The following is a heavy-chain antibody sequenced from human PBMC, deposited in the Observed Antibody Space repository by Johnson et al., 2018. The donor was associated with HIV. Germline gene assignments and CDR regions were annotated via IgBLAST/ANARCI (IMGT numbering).Heavy chain of an antibody. CDR1: GFTFSSYA. D-gene: IGHD1-26*01. J-gene: IGHJ3*02. Sequence: VQLVESGGGLVQPGGSLRLSCAASGFTFSSYAMSWVRQAPGKGLEWVSAISGSAGITYYADSVEGRFTISRDNSRNTLYLQMNRLRTEDTAVYYCAKDRRQSSWELLDDAFDIWGQGTMVTVSS. CDR2: ISGSAGIT. CDR3: AKDRRQSSWELLDDAFDI. V-gene: IGHV3-23*04.